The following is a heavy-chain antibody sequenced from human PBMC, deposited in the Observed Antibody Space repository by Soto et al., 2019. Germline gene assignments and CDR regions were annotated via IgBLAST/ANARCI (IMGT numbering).Heavy chain of an antibody. J-gene: IGHJ4*02. CDR2: IDPSGGSP. V-gene: IGHV1-46*01. Sequence: ASVKVSCKAAGYTFTNYYIHWGRQAPGQGLEWMGIIDPSGGSPTNAQKFQGRVSMTRDTSASTVYMQMNSLTTDDTAVYYCMTDDFPIRGADYWSQGTLVTVSS. CDR3: MTDDFPIRGADY. D-gene: IGHD2-21*02. CDR1: GYTFTNYY.